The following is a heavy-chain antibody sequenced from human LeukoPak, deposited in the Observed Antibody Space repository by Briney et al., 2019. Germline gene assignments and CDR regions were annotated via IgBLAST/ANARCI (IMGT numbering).Heavy chain of an antibody. V-gene: IGHV3-21*01. Sequence: GGSLRLSCAASGFTFSPYSMCWVRQAPGKGLEWVSCISSSNSYIYYADSVKGRFTISRDNAKELVYLQMNSLRAEDSAVYYCARDLWHIARYGHYMDVWGKGTTVTISS. D-gene: IGHD2-21*01. CDR3: ARDLWHIARYGHYMDV. CDR1: GFTFSPYS. J-gene: IGHJ6*03. CDR2: ISSSNSYI.